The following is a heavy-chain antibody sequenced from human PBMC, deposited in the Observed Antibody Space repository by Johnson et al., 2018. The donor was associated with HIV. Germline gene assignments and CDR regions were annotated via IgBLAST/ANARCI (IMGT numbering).Heavy chain of an antibody. CDR2: ISYDGSNK. CDR3: AREQYGGNSNAGDGFDI. J-gene: IGHJ3*02. Sequence: QVQLVESGGGVVRPGGSLRLSCAPSGFTFDDYGMSWVRQAPGKGLEWVAVISYDGSNKYDADSVKGRFTISRDNSKNTLYLQMNSLRAEDTAVYYCAREQYGGNSNAGDGFDIWGQGTMVTVSS. V-gene: IGHV3-30*03. CDR1: GFTFDDYG. D-gene: IGHD4-23*01.